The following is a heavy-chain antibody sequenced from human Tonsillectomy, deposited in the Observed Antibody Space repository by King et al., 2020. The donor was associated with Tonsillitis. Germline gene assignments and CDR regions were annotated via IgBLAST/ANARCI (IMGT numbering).Heavy chain of an antibody. CDR2: ISGSGSST. J-gene: IGHJ4*02. D-gene: IGHD7-27*01. Sequence: VQLVESGGGLVQPGGSLRLSCAASGFTFSTYAMSWVRQAPGKGLEWVSTISGSGSSTYHADSEKGRFTISRDNSNNTLYLQMNSLRAEDTAVYFCAKGRLGMPLDYWGQGTLVTVSS. CDR3: AKGRLGMPLDY. V-gene: IGHV3-23*04. CDR1: GFTFSTYA.